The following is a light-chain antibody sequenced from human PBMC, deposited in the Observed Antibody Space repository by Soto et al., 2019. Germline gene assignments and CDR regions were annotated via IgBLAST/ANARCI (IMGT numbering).Light chain of an antibody. CDR3: QQYDVYPRT. CDR2: KTS. Sequence: DIRMTQSPSTLSASVGDRVTITCRASQNVNNWVAWHQQKPGKAPKLLIYKTSNLESGVPSRFSGSGSGTEYTLSITSVQRDDFATYYCQQYDVYPRTFGQGTKV. CDR1: QNVNNW. V-gene: IGKV1-5*03. J-gene: IGKJ1*01.